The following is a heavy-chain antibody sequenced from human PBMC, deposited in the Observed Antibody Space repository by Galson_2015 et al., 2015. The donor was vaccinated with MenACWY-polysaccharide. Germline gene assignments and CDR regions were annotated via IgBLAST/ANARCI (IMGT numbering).Heavy chain of an antibody. Sequence: SLRLSCAASGFTFSSYGMHWVRQAPGKGLEWVAVISYDGSNKYYADSVKGRFTISRDNSKNTLYLQMNSLRAEDTAVYYCANIVVLTAMPLAGRDDVALNIWGQGTRVTASS. V-gene: IGHV3-30*18. CDR1: GFTFSSYG. J-gene: IGHJ3*02. CDR2: ISYDGSNK. D-gene: IGHD2-21*02. CDR3: ANIVVLTAMPLAGRDDVALNI.